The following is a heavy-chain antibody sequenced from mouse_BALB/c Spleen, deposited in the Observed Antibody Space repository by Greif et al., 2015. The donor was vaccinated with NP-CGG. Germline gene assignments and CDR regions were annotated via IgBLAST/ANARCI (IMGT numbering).Heavy chain of an antibody. Sequence: EVMLVESGGDLVKPGGSLKLSCAASGFTFSSYGMSWVRQTPDKRLEWVATISSGGSYTYYPDSVKGRFTISRDNAKNTLYLQMSSLKSEDTAMYYCARHGLRLDYFDYWGQGTTLTVSS. J-gene: IGHJ2*01. D-gene: IGHD1-2*01. CDR3: ARHGLRLDYFDY. CDR2: ISSGGSYT. V-gene: IGHV5-6*01. CDR1: GFTFSSYG.